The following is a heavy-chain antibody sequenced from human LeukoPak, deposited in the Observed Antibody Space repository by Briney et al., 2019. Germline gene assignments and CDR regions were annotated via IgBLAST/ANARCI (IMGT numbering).Heavy chain of an antibody. Sequence: ASVKVSCKTSGYTFTNHAMSWVRQAPGQGPEWMGWISTYSGNTNYAQKFQGRVTMTTDTSMTTAYMELRSLKSDDTAVYYCARDGLLWFGEFDYWGQGSLVTVSS. CDR3: ARDGLLWFGEFDY. CDR2: ISTYSGNT. D-gene: IGHD3-10*01. J-gene: IGHJ4*02. CDR1: GYTFTNHA. V-gene: IGHV1-18*01.